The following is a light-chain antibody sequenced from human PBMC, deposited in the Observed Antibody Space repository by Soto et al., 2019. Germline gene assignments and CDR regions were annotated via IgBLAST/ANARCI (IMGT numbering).Light chain of an antibody. CDR3: QQYMSYSPYT. CDR2: DVS. Sequence: DIQMTQSPSTLAASIGDRVTLTCRASESIRNWLAWYQQKPGKAPKLLMYDVSSLESGVPSRFSGSGSGTEFTLTISSLQPDDFATYYCQQYMSYSPYTFGQGTELEIK. J-gene: IGKJ2*01. CDR1: ESIRNW. V-gene: IGKV1-5*01.